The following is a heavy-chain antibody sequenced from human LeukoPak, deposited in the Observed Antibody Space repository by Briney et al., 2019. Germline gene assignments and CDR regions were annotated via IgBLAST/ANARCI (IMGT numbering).Heavy chain of an antibody. CDR3: ARERLGYSSGWYRAFDI. V-gene: IGHV4-59*01. D-gene: IGHD6-19*01. Sequence: SETLSPTCTVSGGSISSYYWSWIRQPPGKGLEWLGYIYYSGSTNYNPSLKSRVTISVDTSKNQFSLKLSSVTAADTAVYYCARERLGYSSGWYRAFDIWGQGTMVTVSS. CDR2: IYYSGST. CDR1: GGSISSYY. J-gene: IGHJ3*02.